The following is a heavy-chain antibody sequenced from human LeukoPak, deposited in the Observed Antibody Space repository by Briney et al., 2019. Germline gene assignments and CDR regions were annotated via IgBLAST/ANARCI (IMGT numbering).Heavy chain of an antibody. Sequence: SETLSLTCTVSGGSISSSSYYWGWIRQPPGKGLEWIGSIYYSGSTYYNPSLKSRVTISVDTSKNQFSLKLSSVTAADTAVYYCARADYGGKDAFDIWGQGTMVTVSS. CDR2: IYYSGST. CDR3: ARADYGGKDAFDI. J-gene: IGHJ3*02. CDR1: GGSISSSSYY. V-gene: IGHV4-39*01. D-gene: IGHD4-23*01.